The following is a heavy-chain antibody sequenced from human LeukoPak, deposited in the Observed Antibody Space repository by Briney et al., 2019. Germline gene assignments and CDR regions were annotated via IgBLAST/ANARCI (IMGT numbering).Heavy chain of an antibody. CDR3: VRARGAGPGAHFDY. CDR2: ISNTGDFI. J-gene: IGHJ4*02. Sequence: GGSLRLSCAASGLIFSDEYMRWIRQAPGKGLEWVSYISNTGDFIAYADSVKGRFTISRDNAKNSLYLQMNSLRAEDAAASYCVRARGAGPGAHFDYWGQGTLVTVSS. D-gene: IGHD3-10*01. CDR1: GLIFSDEY. V-gene: IGHV3-11*01.